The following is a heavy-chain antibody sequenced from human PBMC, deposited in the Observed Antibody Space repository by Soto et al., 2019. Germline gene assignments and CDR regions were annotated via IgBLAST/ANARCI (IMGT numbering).Heavy chain of an antibody. CDR2: ISGSGGST. J-gene: IGHJ4*02. V-gene: IGHV3-23*01. CDR3: AKGEDYYGSGAVDY. CDR1: GFTFSSYA. D-gene: IGHD3-10*01. Sequence: GGSLRLSCAASGFTFSSYAMSWVRQAPGKGLEWVSAISGSGGSTYYADSVKGRFTISRDNSKNTLYLQMNSLRAEDTAVYYCAKGEDYYGSGAVDYWGQGTLVTVSS.